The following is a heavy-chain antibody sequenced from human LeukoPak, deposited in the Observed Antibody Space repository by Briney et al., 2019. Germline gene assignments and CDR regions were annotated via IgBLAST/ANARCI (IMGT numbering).Heavy chain of an antibody. D-gene: IGHD3-10*01. CDR2: IRISASTI. J-gene: IGHJ4*02. CDR3: AAGYGSGSYSV. V-gene: IGHV3-11*04. CDR1: GFTFSDFSDYY. Sequence: GGSLTLTCTASGFTFSDFSDYYLSWIREAPGEGLEWVSNIRISASTISHEDPVKGRFAISRNNAKMSLSPPMDCLKAVDSAVYYWAAGYGSGSYSVWGQGTLVTVSS.